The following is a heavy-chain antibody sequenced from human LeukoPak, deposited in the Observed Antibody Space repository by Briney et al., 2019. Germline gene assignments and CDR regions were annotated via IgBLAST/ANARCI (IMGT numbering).Heavy chain of an antibody. CDR1: GFTFDDYA. V-gene: IGHV3-43D*03. J-gene: IGHJ6*02. Sequence: GGSLRLSCAASGFTFDDYAMHWVRQAPGKGLEWVSLISWDGGSTYYADSAKGRFTISRDNSKNSLYLQMNSLRAEDTALYYCATAISWPRRASSYYYGMDVWGQGTTVTVSS. CDR2: ISWDGGST. D-gene: IGHD6-13*01. CDR3: ATAISWPRRASSYYYGMDV.